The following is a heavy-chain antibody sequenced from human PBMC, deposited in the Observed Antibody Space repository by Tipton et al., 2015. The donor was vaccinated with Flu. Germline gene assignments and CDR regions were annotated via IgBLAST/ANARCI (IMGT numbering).Heavy chain of an antibody. Sequence: GLVKPSETLSLTCSVSGDSVGSPYFWDWIRQPPGKGLEWIATIHRYGTTYYNPSLKSRVTISVDTSKKHFSLSLTSVTAADTAMYYCASTFGALTFPFDYWGQGTLVTVSS. CDR1: GDSVGSPYF. V-gene: IGHV4-38-2*01. J-gene: IGHJ4*02. CDR3: ASTFGALTFPFDY. CDR2: IHRYGTT. D-gene: IGHD3-3*01.